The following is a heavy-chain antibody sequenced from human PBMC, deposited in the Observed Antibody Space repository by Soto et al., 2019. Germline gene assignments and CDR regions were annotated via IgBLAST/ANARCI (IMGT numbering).Heavy chain of an antibody. CDR1: GGSMSDDAY. D-gene: IGHD2-2*01. V-gene: IGHV4-30-4*01. CDR3: ARDEYQLLSSVSWFDS. Sequence: SETLALTCTVSGGSMSDDAYWGWIRQTPGKGLEWIGYIYHTGNTYYNPSLRSRVSISVDKSKSQFSLKLISVTAADTAVYFCARDEYQLLSSVSWFDSWGQGTLVTVSS. CDR2: IYHTGNT. J-gene: IGHJ5*01.